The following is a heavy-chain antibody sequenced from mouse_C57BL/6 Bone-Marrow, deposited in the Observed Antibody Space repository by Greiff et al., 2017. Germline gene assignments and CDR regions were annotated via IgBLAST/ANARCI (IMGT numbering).Heavy chain of an antibody. J-gene: IGHJ4*01. CDR3: AKRPSNWPGAMYY. V-gene: IGHV1-55*01. D-gene: IGHD4-1*01. CDR1: GYTFTSYW. Sequence: QVQLQQPGAELVKPGASVKMSCKASGYTFTSYWITWVKQRPGQGLEWIGDIYPGSGSTNYNEKFKSKATLTVDTSSSTAYMQLSSLTSEDSAVYYCAKRPSNWPGAMYYWGQGTSVTVSS. CDR2: IYPGSGST.